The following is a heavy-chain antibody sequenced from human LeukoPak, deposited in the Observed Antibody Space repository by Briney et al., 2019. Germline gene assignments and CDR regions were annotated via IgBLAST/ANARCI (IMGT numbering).Heavy chain of an antibody. CDR2: INLDGNDK. V-gene: IGHV3-7*01. Sequence: GGSLRLSCAASGFIFSSHWMSWVRQAPGKGLEWVANINLDGNDKNYVDSVKGRFTISRGNAKNSLYLQMNSLRAEDTAMYYCVRSGSYFSKWGQGTLATVSS. CDR1: GFIFSSHW. D-gene: IGHD1-26*01. J-gene: IGHJ4*02. CDR3: VRSGSYFSK.